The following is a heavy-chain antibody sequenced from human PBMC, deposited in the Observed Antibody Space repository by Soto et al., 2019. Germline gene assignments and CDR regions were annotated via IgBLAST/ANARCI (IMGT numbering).Heavy chain of an antibody. CDR2: VNPDNGGT. V-gene: IGHV1-2*02. J-gene: IGHJ6*02. CDR1: GYTFTGNY. D-gene: IGHD3-3*01. CDR3: ARDPRPPSGWLGFWEYGMDV. Sequence: QVHRVQSGAEVKKPGASVKVSCKASGYTFTGNYIHWVRQAPGQGLEWMGWVNPDNGGTTSAQKFQGRVTMTRDTSVTTAYMELTRLTSADTAVYYCARDPRPPSGWLGFWEYGMDVWGQGTTVTVSS.